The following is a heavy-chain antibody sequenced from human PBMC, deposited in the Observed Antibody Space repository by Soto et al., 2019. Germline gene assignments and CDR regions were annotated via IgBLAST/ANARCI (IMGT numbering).Heavy chain of an antibody. J-gene: IGHJ4*02. CDR2: INHSGST. CDR1: GGSFSGYY. Sequence: NPSETLSLTCAVYGGSFSGYYWSWIRQPPGKGLEWIGEINHSGSTNYNPSLKSRVTISVDTSKNQFSLKLSSMTAADTAVYYCARCPTMRLGMALWYFDYWGQGTLVTVSS. V-gene: IGHV4-34*01. D-gene: IGHD3-22*01. CDR3: ARCPTMRLGMALWYFDY.